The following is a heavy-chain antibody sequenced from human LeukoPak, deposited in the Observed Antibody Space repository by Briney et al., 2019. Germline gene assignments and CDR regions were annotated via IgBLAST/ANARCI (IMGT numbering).Heavy chain of an antibody. CDR1: GYTFTGYY. Sequence: GASVKVTCKASGYTFTGYYMHWVRQAPGQGLEWMGWINPNSGGTNYAQKFQGRVTMTRDTSISTAYMELSRLRSDDTAVYYCARGSSWYSMDDSSGDAFDIWGQGTMVTVSS. J-gene: IGHJ3*02. CDR2: INPNSGGT. CDR3: ARGSSWYSMDDSSGDAFDI. D-gene: IGHD6-13*01. V-gene: IGHV1-2*02.